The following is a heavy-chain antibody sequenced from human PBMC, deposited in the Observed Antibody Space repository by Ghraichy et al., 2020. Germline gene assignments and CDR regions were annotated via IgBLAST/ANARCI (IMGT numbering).Heavy chain of an antibody. CDR3: ARLGLGHYMDV. Sequence: SETLSLTCNVPADSMKTYYWSWIRQSPGKGLEWLGYNFYYASATYNPSLESRATISIDTSKNQFSLRLSSVTAADTAVYYCARLGLGHYMDVWGKGTTVIVS. CDR2: NFYYASA. J-gene: IGHJ6*03. V-gene: IGHV4-59*08. D-gene: IGHD5/OR15-5a*01. CDR1: ADSMKTYY.